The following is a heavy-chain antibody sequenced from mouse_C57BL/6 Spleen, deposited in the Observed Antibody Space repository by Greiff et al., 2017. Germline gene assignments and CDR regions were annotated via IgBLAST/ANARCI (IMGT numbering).Heavy chain of an antibody. V-gene: IGHV1-39*01. CDR3: ARGTTVVAHFDD. Sequence: VQLQQSGPELVKPGASVKISCKASGYSFTDYNMNWVKQSHGKSLEWIGVITPNYGTTSYNQKFKGKATLTVDQSSSTAYMQLNSLTSEDSAFYYCARGTTVVAHFDDWGKGTTLTVSS. D-gene: IGHD1-1*01. J-gene: IGHJ2*01. CDR2: ITPNYGTT. CDR1: GYSFTDYN.